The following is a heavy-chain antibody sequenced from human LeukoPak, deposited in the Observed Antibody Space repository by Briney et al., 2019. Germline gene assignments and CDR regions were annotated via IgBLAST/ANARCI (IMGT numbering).Heavy chain of an antibody. D-gene: IGHD4/OR15-4a*01. CDR1: GFTFSSYW. V-gene: IGHV3-7*04. CDR2: IKQDGSEK. CDR3: ARALNLWFES. J-gene: IGHJ5*01. Sequence: PGGSLRLSCAASGFTFSSYWMSWVRQAPGKGLEWVANIKQDGSEKYYVDSVRGRFSISRDNAENSLYLQMNSLRAEDTAAYYCARALNLWFESWGQGTLVTVSS.